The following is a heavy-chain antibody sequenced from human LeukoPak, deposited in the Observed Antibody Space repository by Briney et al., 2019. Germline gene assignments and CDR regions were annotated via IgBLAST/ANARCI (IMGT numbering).Heavy chain of an antibody. CDR1: GFIFSNYW. CDR2: INSDGSTT. J-gene: IGHJ6*02. Sequence: QSGGSLRLSCAASGFIFSNYWMHWVRQAPGKGLVWVSPINSDGSTTGYADSVKGRFTIPRDNAKNTLYLQMNSLRPEDTAVYYCARGRYYGMDVWGQGTTVTVSS. V-gene: IGHV3-74*01. CDR3: ARGRYYGMDV.